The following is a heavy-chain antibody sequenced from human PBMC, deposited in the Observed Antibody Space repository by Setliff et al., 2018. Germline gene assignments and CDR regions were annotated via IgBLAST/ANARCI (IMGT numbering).Heavy chain of an antibody. D-gene: IGHD6-13*01. CDR2: IHPAAYDT. V-gene: IGHV5-51*01. Sequence: FTDLWIAWVRQTPGKALECMGIIHPAAYDTRYSPSFQGQVTFSADKSTSTAYLQWSTLKASDTAMYYCARLGSSSWYNDVFDFWGPGTMVTVSS. CDR3: ARLGSSSWYNDVFDF. CDR1: FTDLW. J-gene: IGHJ3*01.